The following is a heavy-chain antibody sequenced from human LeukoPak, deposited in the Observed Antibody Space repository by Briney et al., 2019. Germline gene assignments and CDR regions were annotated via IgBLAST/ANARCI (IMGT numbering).Heavy chain of an antibody. Sequence: ASVTVSYKPSGYTFTPYYIHWVRQAPGQGREWMGWINPASGGTSYAQKFQGRVTMTSDTSISTAYMELSRLRSDDTAVYFCARAGGGYSSGWGAFDIWGQGTMVTVSS. CDR3: ARAGGGYSSGWGAFDI. CDR2: INPASGGT. CDR1: GYTFTPYY. J-gene: IGHJ3*02. V-gene: IGHV1-2*02. D-gene: IGHD5-18*01.